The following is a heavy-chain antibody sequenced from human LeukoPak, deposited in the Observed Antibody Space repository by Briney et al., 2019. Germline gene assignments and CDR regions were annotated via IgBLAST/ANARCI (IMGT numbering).Heavy chain of an antibody. CDR3: AKDAELGYCSSTSCYDAFDI. D-gene: IGHD2-2*01. CDR1: GFTFSSYG. Sequence: PGGTLRLSCAASGFTFSSYGISWVRQAPGEGLEWVSAISGSGGSTYYADSVKGRFTISRDNSKNTLYLQMNSLRPEDTAVYYCAKDAELGYCSSTSCYDAFDIWGQGTMVTVSS. CDR2: ISGSGGST. J-gene: IGHJ3*02. V-gene: IGHV3-23*01.